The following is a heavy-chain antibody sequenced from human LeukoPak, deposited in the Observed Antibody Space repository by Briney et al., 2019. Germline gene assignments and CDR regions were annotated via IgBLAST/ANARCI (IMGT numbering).Heavy chain of an antibody. CDR1: GGSIRSGNYY. J-gene: IGHJ4*02. Sequence: SETLSLTSTVSGGSIRSGNYYWSWIRQHSGKGLEWIGYIYYTGSTDYNPSLKSRLTISMDTSNNQFSLKLRSVTAADTAVYYCARGDGYSASRADFDIWGQGALVTVSS. CDR2: IYYTGST. D-gene: IGHD1-26*01. CDR3: ARGDGYSASRADFDI. V-gene: IGHV4-31*03.